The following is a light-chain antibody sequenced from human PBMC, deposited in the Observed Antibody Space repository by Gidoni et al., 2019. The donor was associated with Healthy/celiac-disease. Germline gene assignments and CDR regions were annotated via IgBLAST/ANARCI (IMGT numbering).Light chain of an antibody. Sequence: SYVLTQPPSVSVAPGKTARITCGGNNIGSKSVHWYQQKPGQAPVLVIYYDSDRPSGIPERFSGSNSGNTATLTISRVEAGDEADYYCQVWDSSSALRVFGGGTKLTVL. V-gene: IGLV3-21*04. CDR3: QVWDSSSALRV. J-gene: IGLJ3*02. CDR2: YDS. CDR1: NIGSKS.